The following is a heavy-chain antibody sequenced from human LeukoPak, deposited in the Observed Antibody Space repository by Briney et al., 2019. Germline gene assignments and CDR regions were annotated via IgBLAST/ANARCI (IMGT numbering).Heavy chain of an antibody. Sequence: PGGSMRLSCVASGFTFSSYAMSWVRQVPGKGMGWVSAIRGSGGSTYYADSVKGRFTISRENSKNTLYPQMNRLRAECTPVYYCAKAHDSTGYFAYIFDYCGQGTLVTVSS. J-gene: IGHJ4*02. D-gene: IGHD3-22*01. CDR1: GFTFSSYA. CDR3: AKAHDSTGYFAYIFDY. V-gene: IGHV3-23*01. CDR2: IRGSGGST.